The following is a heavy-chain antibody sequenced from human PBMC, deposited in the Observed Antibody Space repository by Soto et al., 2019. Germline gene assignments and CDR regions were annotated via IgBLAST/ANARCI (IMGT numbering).Heavy chain of an antibody. J-gene: IGHJ6*02. CDR3: ARDKDRQQLGGNYYYILDV. CDR1: GGTFSNSA. D-gene: IGHD3-3*02. Sequence: QVQLVQSGAEVKKPGSSVKLSCKASGGTFSNSAISWVRQAPGQGLEWMGGIMPIFRTPDYAQKFQGRVTITADGSTSTAYMELSSLRSEATAVYYCARDKDRQQLGGNYYYILDVWGQGTTVTVSS. CDR2: IMPIFRTP. V-gene: IGHV1-69*12.